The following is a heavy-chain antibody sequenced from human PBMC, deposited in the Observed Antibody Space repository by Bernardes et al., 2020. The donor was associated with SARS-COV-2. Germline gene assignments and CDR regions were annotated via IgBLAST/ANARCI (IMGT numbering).Heavy chain of an antibody. CDR1: GYSFTSYW. CDR3: ARHLTYSSSWPTFDY. J-gene: IGHJ4*02. Sequence: GEDRKIAGKGSGYSFTSYWIGWVRQMPGKGLEWMGIIYPGDSDTRYSPSFQGQVTISADKSISTAYLQWSSLKASDTAMYYCARHLTYSSSWPTFDYWGQGTLVTVSS. CDR2: IYPGDSDT. V-gene: IGHV5-51*01. D-gene: IGHD6-13*01.